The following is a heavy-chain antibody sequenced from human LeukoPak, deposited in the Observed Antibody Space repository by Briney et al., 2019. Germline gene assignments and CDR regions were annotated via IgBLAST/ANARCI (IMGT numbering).Heavy chain of an antibody. D-gene: IGHD3-22*01. V-gene: IGHV4-59*01. CDR2: IYYSWST. Sequence: SETLSLTCTVSGGSISSYYWSWIRQPPGKGLEWIGYIYYSWSTNYNPSLKSRVTISVDTSKNQFSLKLSSVTAADTAVYYCARCGEDYYDSSGYYYYYYYMDVWGKGTTVTISS. CDR3: ARCGEDYYDSSGYYYYYYYMDV. J-gene: IGHJ6*03. CDR1: GGSISSYY.